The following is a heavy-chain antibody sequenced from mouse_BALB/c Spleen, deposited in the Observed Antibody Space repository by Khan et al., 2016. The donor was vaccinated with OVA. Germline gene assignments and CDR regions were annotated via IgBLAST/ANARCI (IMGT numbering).Heavy chain of an antibody. CDR1: GYTFTNYG. CDR3: ARSASYWFFDV. CDR2: INTYTGEP. D-gene: IGHD6-1*01. V-gene: IGHV9-3-1*01. J-gene: IGHJ1*01. Sequence: QIQLVQSGPELKKPGETVKISCKASGYTFTNYGMNWVKQAPGKGLKWMGWINTYTGEPTYADDFKGRFAFSLETSANTAYLQINNLKYEDTATYFCARSASYWFFDVWGAGTTVTVSS.